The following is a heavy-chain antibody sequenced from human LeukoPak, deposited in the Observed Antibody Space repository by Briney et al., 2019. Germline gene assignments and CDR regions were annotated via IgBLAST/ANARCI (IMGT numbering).Heavy chain of an antibody. Sequence: GGSLRLSCAASGFTFNNYGMHWVRQAPGKGLEWVTFIRYDGSNTYYADSVKSRFTISRDNSRNTLYLQMDSLRAEDTAVYYCAKGGSTYSYSFDYWGQGTLVTVPS. CDR1: GFTFNNYG. V-gene: IGHV3-30*02. D-gene: IGHD2-15*01. J-gene: IGHJ4*02. CDR3: AKGGSTYSYSFDY. CDR2: IRYDGSNT.